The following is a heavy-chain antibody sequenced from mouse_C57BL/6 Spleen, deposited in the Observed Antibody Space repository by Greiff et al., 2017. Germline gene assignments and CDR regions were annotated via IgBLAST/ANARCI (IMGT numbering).Heavy chain of an antibody. J-gene: IGHJ3*01. CDR1: GFSLTSYG. CDR3: ASPEAWFAY. CDR2: IWSGGST. V-gene: IGHV2-4*01. Sequence: VKLVESGPGLVQPSQSLSITCTVSGFSLTSYGVHWVRQPPGKGLEWLGVIWSGGSTDYNAAFISRLSISKDNSKSQVFFKMNSLQADDTAIYYCASPEAWFAYWGQGTLVTVSA.